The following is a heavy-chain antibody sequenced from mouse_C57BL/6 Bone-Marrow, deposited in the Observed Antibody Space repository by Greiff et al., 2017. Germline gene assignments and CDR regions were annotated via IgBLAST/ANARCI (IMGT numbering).Heavy chain of an antibody. J-gene: IGHJ4*01. V-gene: IGHV1-82*01. CDR1: GYAFSSSW. CDR3: ARSGAQEISGDY. CDR2: IYPGDGDT. Sequence: QVQLKESGPELVKPGASVKISCKASGYAFSSSWMNWVKQRPGKGLEWIGRIYPGDGDTNYNGKFKGKATLTADKSSSTAYMQLSSLASEDSAVYFCARSGAQEISGDYWGQGTSVTVSS. D-gene: IGHD3-2*02.